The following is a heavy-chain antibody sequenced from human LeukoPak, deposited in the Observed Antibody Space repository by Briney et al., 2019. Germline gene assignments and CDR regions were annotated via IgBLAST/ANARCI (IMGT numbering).Heavy chain of an antibody. Sequence: SETQSLTCSVSGGSISSNSHYWGWIRQPPGKGLEWIGSIYYSGSTYYNSSLKSRVTISVDTSKNQFSLKLTSATAADTAVYYCARQVYYYDRSGYYYVDFFDFWGQGTLVTVSS. CDR2: IYYSGST. CDR1: GGSISSNSHY. D-gene: IGHD3-22*01. CDR3: ARQVYYYDRSGYYYVDFFDF. V-gene: IGHV4-39*01. J-gene: IGHJ4*02.